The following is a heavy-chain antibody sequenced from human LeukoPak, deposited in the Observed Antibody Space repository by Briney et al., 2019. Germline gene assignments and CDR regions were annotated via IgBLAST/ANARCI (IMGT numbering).Heavy chain of an antibody. Sequence: PGGSLRLSCAASGFAVSSNYMSWVRQAPGKGLEWVSSISSSSSYIYYANSVKGRFTISRDNAKNSLYLQMNSLRAEGTAVYYCARDALTGYYPYYFDYWGQGTLVTVSS. J-gene: IGHJ4*02. CDR1: GFAVSSNY. CDR3: ARDALTGYYPYYFDY. CDR2: ISSSSSYI. V-gene: IGHV3-21*01. D-gene: IGHD3-9*01.